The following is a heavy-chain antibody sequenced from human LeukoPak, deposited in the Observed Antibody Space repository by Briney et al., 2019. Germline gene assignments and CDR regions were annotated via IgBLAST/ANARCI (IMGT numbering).Heavy chain of an antibody. CDR1: GFTFSNFW. D-gene: IGHD3-10*01. Sequence: GGSLRLSCAASGFTFSNFWMHWVRQAPGKGLVWVSRINSDGTSTSYADSVKGRFTIPRDNAKNTIYLQMNSLRAEDTAIYYCARDLGWFGEFDYWGQGTLVTVSS. CDR2: INSDGTST. V-gene: IGHV3-74*01. CDR3: ARDLGWFGEFDY. J-gene: IGHJ4*02.